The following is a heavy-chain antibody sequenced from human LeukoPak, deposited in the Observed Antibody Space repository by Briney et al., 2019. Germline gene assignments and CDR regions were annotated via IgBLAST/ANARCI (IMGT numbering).Heavy chain of an antibody. V-gene: IGHV4-59*01. CDR1: GGPISPYY. D-gene: IGHD1-26*01. J-gene: IGHJ5*02. Sequence: SETLSLTCTVSGGPISPYYWTWIGQPPGKGLEYIGYIYYSGSTNYNPSLKSRVTISVDTSKNQFSLKLSSMTAVDTAVYYCARGHYRGTYPLHWFDPWGQGTLVTVSS. CDR3: ARGHYRGTYPLHWFDP. CDR2: IYYSGST.